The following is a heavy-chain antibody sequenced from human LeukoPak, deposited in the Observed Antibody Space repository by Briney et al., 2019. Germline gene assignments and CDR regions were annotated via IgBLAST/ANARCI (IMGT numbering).Heavy chain of an antibody. CDR3: AREVVSAFDI. Sequence: QPGRSLRLSCTASGFTFGDYAMSWVRQAPGKGLEWVSAISGGGDHPYYADSVRGRFTISRDNSKDTVSLQMNSLRAEDTAVCYCAREVVSAFDIWGQGTMVTVSS. D-gene: IGHD2-15*01. CDR1: GFTFGDYA. CDR2: ISGGGDHP. V-gene: IGHV3-23*01. J-gene: IGHJ3*02.